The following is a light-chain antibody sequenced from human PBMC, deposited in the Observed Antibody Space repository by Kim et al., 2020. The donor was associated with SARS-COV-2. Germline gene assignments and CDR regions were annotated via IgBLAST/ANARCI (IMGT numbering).Light chain of an antibody. CDR2: EVS. CDR1: NSDIGNYNL. V-gene: IGLV2-23*02. Sequence: QSALTQPASVSGSPGQSITISCTGTNSDIGNYNLVSWYQQYPGKAPKLIIYEVSERPSGVSYRFSGSKSGNTASLTISGLQAEDEADYYCCSYAGTTRLSGTGTKVTVL. CDR3: CSYAGTTRL. J-gene: IGLJ1*01.